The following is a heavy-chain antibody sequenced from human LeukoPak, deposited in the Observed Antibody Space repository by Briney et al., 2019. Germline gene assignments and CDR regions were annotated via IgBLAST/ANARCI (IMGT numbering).Heavy chain of an antibody. CDR2: IKNDGKIV. CDR1: GFTFSTYG. Sequence: GGSLRLSCAASGFTFSTYGMSWVRQAPGKGPGWVSRIKNDGKIVTYADFVKGRFTISRDNTKDTVYLQMNSLRAEDTAVYYCVRGLGDVWGKGTSVTVSS. V-gene: IGHV3-74*01. D-gene: IGHD4-11*01. J-gene: IGHJ6*04. CDR3: VRGLGDV.